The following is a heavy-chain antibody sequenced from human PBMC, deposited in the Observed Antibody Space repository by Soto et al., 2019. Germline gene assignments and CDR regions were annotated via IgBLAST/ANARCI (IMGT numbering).Heavy chain of an antibody. J-gene: IGHJ5*02. V-gene: IGHV4-59*02. CDR2: VYDSGTVTT. Sequence: PSETLSLTCTVSGGSVRDYHWSWIRQSPGKGLEWIGYVYDSGTVTTSYNPSVKSRVTISVDPSKNEVSLKMTSVTAADTAVYYCARRWQQLSWSDVWGQGTLVTVSS. CDR1: GGSVRDYH. CDR3: ARRWQQLSWSDV.